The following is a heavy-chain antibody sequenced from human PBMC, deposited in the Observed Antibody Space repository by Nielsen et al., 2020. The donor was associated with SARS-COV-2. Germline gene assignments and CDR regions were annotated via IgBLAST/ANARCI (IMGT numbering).Heavy chain of an antibody. J-gene: IGHJ4*02. CDR3: ARGGGYSYGAIDY. D-gene: IGHD5-18*01. CDR1: GGSFSGYY. V-gene: IGHV4-34*01. Sequence: SETLSLTCAVYGGSFSGYYWSWIRQPPGKGLEWIGEINHSGSTNYNPSLKSRVTISVDTSKNQFSLKLSSVTAADTAVYYCARGGGYSYGAIDYWGQGTLVIVSS. CDR2: INHSGST.